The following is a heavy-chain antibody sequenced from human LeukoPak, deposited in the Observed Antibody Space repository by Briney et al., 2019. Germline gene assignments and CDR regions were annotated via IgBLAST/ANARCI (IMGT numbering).Heavy chain of an antibody. V-gene: IGHV4-59*12. CDR3: ASSMVRGVMVY. CDR1: GGSISSYY. Sequence: PSETLSLTCTVSGGSISSYYWSWIRQPPGKGLEWIGEIYHSGSTNYNPSLKSRVTISVDKSKDQFSLKLSSVTAADTAVYYCASSMVRGVMVYWGQGTLVTVSS. J-gene: IGHJ4*02. D-gene: IGHD3-10*01. CDR2: IYHSGST.